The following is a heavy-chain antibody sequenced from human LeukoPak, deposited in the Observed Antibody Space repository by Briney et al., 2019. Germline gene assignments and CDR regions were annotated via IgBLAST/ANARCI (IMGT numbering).Heavy chain of an antibody. CDR1: GYTFTSYY. D-gene: IGHD3/OR15-3a*01. J-gene: IGHJ4*02. CDR2: INPTGGST. CDR3: ARDWTSSLDY. V-gene: IGHV1-46*01. Sequence: GASVKVSCKASGYTFTSYYMHWVRQAPGQGLEWMGIINPTGGSTDYAQKFQGRVTITRDMSTSTVYLELSSLRSEDTAVYYCARDWTSSLDYWGQGTLVTVSS.